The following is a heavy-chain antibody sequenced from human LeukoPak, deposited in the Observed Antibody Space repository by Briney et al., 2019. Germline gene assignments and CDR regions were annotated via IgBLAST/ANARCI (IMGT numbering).Heavy chain of an antibody. J-gene: IGHJ4*02. V-gene: IGHV1-2*06. D-gene: IGHD3-22*01. CDR3: ARVRYYDSSGPFDY. CDR1: GYTFTGYY. Sequence: ASVKVSCKASGYTFTGYYMHWVRQAPGQGLEWMGRINLNSGGTNYAQKFQGRVTMTRDTSISTAYMELSRLRSDDTAVYYCARVRYYDSSGPFDYWGQGTLVTVSS. CDR2: INLNSGGT.